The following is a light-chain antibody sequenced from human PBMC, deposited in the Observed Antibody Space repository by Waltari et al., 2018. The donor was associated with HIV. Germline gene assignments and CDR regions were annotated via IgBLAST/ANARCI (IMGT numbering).Light chain of an antibody. CDR2: GAS. CDR3: QQYGSSPLT. Sequence: ELVLTQSPGTLSLSPGNRVILSCRASQSISGTYLAWYQQRPGQSPRLLIYGASTRATGIPDRFSGSGSGTDFTLTISRLEPEDSAMYYCQQYGSSPLTFGGGTKVEIK. V-gene: IGKV3-20*01. J-gene: IGKJ4*01. CDR1: QSISGTY.